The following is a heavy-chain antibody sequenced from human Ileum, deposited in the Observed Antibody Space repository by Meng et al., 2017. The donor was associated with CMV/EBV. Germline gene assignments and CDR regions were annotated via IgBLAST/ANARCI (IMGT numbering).Heavy chain of an antibody. V-gene: IGHV6-1*01. Sequence: QTQLHQSGPGLGKSTTTLSLTVAISGDSVSTNNVAWNWIRQSPLRGLEWLGRTDYRSKWDYEYSVSVESRITISPDTSKNQFSLHLRSVTPEDTAIYYCARESELLRFDHWGQGTLVTVSS. J-gene: IGHJ4*02. CDR2: TDYRSKWDY. CDR1: GDSVSTNNVA. CDR3: ARESELLRFDH. D-gene: IGHD6-6*01.